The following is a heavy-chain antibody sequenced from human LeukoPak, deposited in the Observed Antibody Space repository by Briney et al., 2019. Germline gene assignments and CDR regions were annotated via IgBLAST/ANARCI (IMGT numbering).Heavy chain of an antibody. CDR1: GGTFSSYA. CDR3: ARDLGDGYNSATADY. CDR2: IIPIFGTA. Sequence: SVKVSCKASGGTFSSYAISWVRQAPGQGLEWMGRIIPIFGTANYAQKFQGRVTITTDESTSTAYMELSSLRSEDTAVYYCARDLGDGYNSATADYWGQGTLVTVSS. J-gene: IGHJ4*02. D-gene: IGHD5-24*01. V-gene: IGHV1-69*05.